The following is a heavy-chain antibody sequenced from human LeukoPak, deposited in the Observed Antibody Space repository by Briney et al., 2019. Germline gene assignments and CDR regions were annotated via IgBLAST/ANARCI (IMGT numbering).Heavy chain of an antibody. V-gene: IGHV3-23*01. J-gene: IGHJ4*02. D-gene: IGHD6-19*01. CDR2: ISGGNT. Sequence: GGSLRLSCAASGFTFSSYAMNWVRQAPGKGPEWVSTISGGNTYYADSVRGRFTISRDSSKNTLYLHMDFLRAEDTAVYLCAKGFTTGWSGGYLDYWGQGTLVSVSS. CDR3: AKGFTTGWSGGYLDY. CDR1: GFTFSSYA.